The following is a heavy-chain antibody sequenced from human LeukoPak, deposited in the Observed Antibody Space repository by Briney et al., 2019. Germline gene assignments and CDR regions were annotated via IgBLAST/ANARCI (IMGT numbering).Heavy chain of an antibody. CDR3: ARGGIGSSWYGGSGAFDI. CDR1: GFTFSSYW. V-gene: IGHV3-7*01. CDR2: IKQDGSEK. J-gene: IGHJ3*02. D-gene: IGHD6-13*01. Sequence: GGSLRLSCAASGFTFSSYWMSWVRQAPGKGLEWVANIKQDGSEKYYVDSVKGRFTISRDNAKNSLYLQMNSLRAEDTAVYYCARGGIGSSWYGGSGAFDIWGQGTMVTVSS.